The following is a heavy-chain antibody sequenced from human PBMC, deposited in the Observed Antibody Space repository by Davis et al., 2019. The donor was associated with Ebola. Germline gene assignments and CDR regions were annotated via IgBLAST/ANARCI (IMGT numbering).Heavy chain of an antibody. CDR3: AKSGLSFGVVKYHYGMDV. CDR2: SRNQDSRYNT. J-gene: IGHJ6*04. Sequence: GESLKISCAVSGFTFSAYYMDWVRLTPGKGLEWVGLSRNQDSRYNTEYAASVRGRFTISRDDSKKSLYLQMNSLRTEDTAVYYCAKSGLSFGVVKYHYGMDVWGKGTTVTVSS. CDR1: GFTFSAYY. V-gene: IGHV3-72*01. D-gene: IGHD3-3*01.